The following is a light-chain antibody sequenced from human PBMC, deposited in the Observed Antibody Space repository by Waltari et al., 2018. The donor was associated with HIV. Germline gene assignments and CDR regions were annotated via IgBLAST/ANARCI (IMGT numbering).Light chain of an antibody. CDR3: CSYAGIYTFL. CDR2: DVT. Sequence: QSALTQPRSVSGSPGQSVTISCPGTSSDVGGYNSVSWDQQHPGKAPKLMIYDVTKRPSGVPDRFSGSKSGNTASLTISGLQAEDEADYYCCSYAGIYTFLFGGGTKLTVL. V-gene: IGLV2-11*02. CDR1: SSDVGGYNS. J-gene: IGLJ2*01.